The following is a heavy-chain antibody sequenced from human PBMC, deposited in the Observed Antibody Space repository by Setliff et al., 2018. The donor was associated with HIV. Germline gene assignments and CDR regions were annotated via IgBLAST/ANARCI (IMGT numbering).Heavy chain of an antibody. V-gene: IGHV3-15*01. D-gene: IGHD5-12*01. J-gene: IGHJ5*02. CDR2: IKSKTDGGTT. CDR1: GFTFSSYW. Sequence: SCAASGFTFSSYWMHWVRQAPGKGLEWVGHIKSKTDGGTTDYAAPVKGRFTISRDDSKTTLYLQMNSLKTEDTAVYYCTTEDPWLRFGHWGQGTLVTVSS. CDR3: TTEDPWLRFGH.